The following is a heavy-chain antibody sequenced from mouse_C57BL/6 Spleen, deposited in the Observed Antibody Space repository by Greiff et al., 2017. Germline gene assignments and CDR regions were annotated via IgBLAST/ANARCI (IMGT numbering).Heavy chain of an antibody. CDR1: GFTFSSYT. V-gene: IGHV5-9*01. J-gene: IGHJ3*01. Sequence: EVQGVESGGGLVKPGGSLKLSCAASGFTFSSYTMSWVRQTPEKRLEWVATISGGGGNTYYPDSVKGRFTISRDNAKNTLYLQMSSLRSEDTALYYCARQGPLTTVVAAWFAYWGQGTLVTVSA. CDR3: ARQGPLTTVVAAWFAY. D-gene: IGHD1-1*01. CDR2: ISGGGGNT.